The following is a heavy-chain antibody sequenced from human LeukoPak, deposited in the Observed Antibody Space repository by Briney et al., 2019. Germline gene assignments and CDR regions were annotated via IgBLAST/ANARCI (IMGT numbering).Heavy chain of an antibody. D-gene: IGHD6-13*01. Sequence: GGSLRLSCAASGFTFSSYWMSWVRQAPGKGLEWVANIKQDGSEKYYVDSVKGRFTISRDNAKNSLYLQMNSLRAEDTAVYYCARLIATAGICDYFDYWGQGTVVTVSS. CDR1: GFTFSSYW. CDR3: ARLIATAGICDYFDY. V-gene: IGHV3-7*03. CDR2: IKQDGSEK. J-gene: IGHJ4*02.